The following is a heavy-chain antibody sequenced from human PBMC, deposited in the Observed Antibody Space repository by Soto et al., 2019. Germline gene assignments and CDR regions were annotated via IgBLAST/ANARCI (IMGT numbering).Heavy chain of an antibody. Sequence: QVRLVESGGGVVQPGTSLRLSCAASGFTFSSYNMHWVRQAPGKGLEWVAIISYDGSNKNYADSVKGRFTISRDNSKNTLYLQMNSLRPEDTAVFYCAKAPAGIAVFDYWGQGTLVTVSS. CDR3: AKAPAGIAVFDY. CDR2: ISYDGSNK. CDR1: GFTFSSYN. J-gene: IGHJ4*02. D-gene: IGHD6-19*01. V-gene: IGHV3-30*18.